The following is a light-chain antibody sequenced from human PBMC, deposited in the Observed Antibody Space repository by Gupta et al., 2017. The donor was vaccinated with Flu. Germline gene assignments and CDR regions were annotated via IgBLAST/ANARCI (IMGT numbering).Light chain of an antibody. CDR1: QTINSW. J-gene: IGKJ2*01. V-gene: IGKV1-5*01. Sequence: PSTLSASKGDRVTITCRASQTINSWLAWYQQKPGKAPNFLISNASTLQTGVSSRFSGSGSGTEFTLTISSLQPDDFATYYCQQYKSHPYTFGPGTKLETK. CDR3: QQYKSHPYT. CDR2: NAS.